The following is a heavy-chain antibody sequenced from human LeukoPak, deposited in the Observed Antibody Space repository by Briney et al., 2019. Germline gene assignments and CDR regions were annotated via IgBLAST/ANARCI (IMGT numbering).Heavy chain of an antibody. Sequence: GGSLRLSCAASGFTFSSYSMNWVRQAPGKGLEWVSSISSSSSYIYYAESVKGRFTISRDNAKNSLYLQMNSLRAEDTAVYYCARGATAAIDWGQGTLVTVSS. D-gene: IGHD2-2*01. CDR2: ISSSSSYI. CDR1: GFTFSSYS. CDR3: ARGATAAID. V-gene: IGHV3-21*01. J-gene: IGHJ4*02.